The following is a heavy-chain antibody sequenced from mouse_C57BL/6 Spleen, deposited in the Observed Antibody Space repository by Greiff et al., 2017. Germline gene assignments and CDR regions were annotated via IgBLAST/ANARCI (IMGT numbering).Heavy chain of an antibody. CDR1: GYAFTNYL. Sequence: LVESGAELVRPGTSVKVSCKASGYAFTNYLIEWVKQRPGQGLEWIGVINPGSGGTNYNEKFKGKATLTADKSSSTAYMQLSSLTSEDSAVYFCARHLTTVVEDYFDYWGQGTTLTVSS. D-gene: IGHD1-1*01. CDR2: INPGSGGT. CDR3: ARHLTTVVEDYFDY. V-gene: IGHV1-54*01. J-gene: IGHJ2*01.